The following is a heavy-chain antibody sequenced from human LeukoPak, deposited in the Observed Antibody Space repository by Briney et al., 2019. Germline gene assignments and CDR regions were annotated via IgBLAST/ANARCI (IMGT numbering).Heavy chain of an antibody. CDR3: ARVPYYYGSGSYLSHFDY. J-gene: IGHJ4*02. Sequence: SETLSLTCTVSGGSISSYYWSWIRQPPGKGLEWIGYIYYSGSTNYNPSLKSRVTISVDTSKNQFSLKLSSVTAADTAVYYCARVPYYYGSGSYLSHFDYWGQGTLVTVSS. D-gene: IGHD3-10*01. CDR2: IYYSGST. V-gene: IGHV4-59*01. CDR1: GGSISSYY.